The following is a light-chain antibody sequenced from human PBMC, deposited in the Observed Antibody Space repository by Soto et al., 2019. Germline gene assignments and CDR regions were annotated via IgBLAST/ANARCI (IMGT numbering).Light chain of an antibody. CDR3: GTWHWSPGGSGWV. V-gene: IGLV1-51*02. CDR1: SYNIGNNY. Sequence: QSVLTQPPSVSAAPGQKVTISCSGGSYNIGNNYVSWYQQLPGTAPKLLIYEDNKRPSGIPDRFSGSKSGTSATLAITGLQTGDEADYDCGTWHWSPGGSGWVFGGGTKLTVL. CDR2: EDN. J-gene: IGLJ3*02.